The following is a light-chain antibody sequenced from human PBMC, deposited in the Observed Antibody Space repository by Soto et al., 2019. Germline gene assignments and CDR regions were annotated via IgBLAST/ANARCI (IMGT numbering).Light chain of an antibody. CDR1: QSVSSTY. Sequence: EIVLTQSPGTLSLSPGERATLSCRASQSVSSTYLAWYQQKPGQAPRLLIHGASNRATGVPDRFSGGGSGRDFTLTISGLEPDDFAVYYCQQYVLSPYAFGQGTKLEIK. CDR3: QQYVLSPYA. CDR2: GAS. V-gene: IGKV3-20*01. J-gene: IGKJ2*01.